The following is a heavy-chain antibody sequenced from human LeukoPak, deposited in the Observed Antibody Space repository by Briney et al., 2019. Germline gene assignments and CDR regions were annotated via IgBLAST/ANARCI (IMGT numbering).Heavy chain of an antibody. J-gene: IGHJ5*02. D-gene: IGHD3-22*01. CDR2: INHSGST. Sequence: SETLSLTCAVYGGSFSGYYWSWIRQPPGKGLEWIGEINHSGSTNYNPSLKSRVTISVDTSKNQFSLKLSSVTAADTAVYYCARGEFSSGYYYVEVWFDLWGQGTLVTVSS. CDR1: GGSFSGYY. V-gene: IGHV4-34*01. CDR3: ARGEFSSGYYYVEVWFDL.